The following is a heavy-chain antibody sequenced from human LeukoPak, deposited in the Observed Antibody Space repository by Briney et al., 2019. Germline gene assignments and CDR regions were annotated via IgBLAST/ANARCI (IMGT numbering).Heavy chain of an antibody. CDR2: ISWNSGSI. J-gene: IGHJ4*02. D-gene: IGHD5-24*01. CDR1: GFTFSGFW. V-gene: IGHV3-9*01. CDR3: AKSDGYNYARPIDY. Sequence: GGSLRLSCAASGFTFSGFWMHWVRQAPGKGLEWVSGISWNSGSIGYADSVKGRFTISRDNAKNSLYLQMNSLRAEDTALYYCAKSDGYNYARPIDYWGQGTLVTVSS.